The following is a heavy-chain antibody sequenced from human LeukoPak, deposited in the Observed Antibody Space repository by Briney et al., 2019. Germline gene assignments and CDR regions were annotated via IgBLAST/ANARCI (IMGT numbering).Heavy chain of an antibody. CDR1: GFTFSDYA. D-gene: IGHD6-19*01. V-gene: IGHV3-30*04. Sequence: GGSLRLSCAASGFTFSDYALHWVRQSPAKGLEWVAVISKDAGHEFYADSVKGRFTVSRDNSMDTVTLLMNSLTPDDTAVYYCARDLNPSSSGWYDTFDHWSHGTLVTVSS. CDR2: ISKDAGHE. CDR3: ARDLNPSSSGWYDTFDH. J-gene: IGHJ4*01.